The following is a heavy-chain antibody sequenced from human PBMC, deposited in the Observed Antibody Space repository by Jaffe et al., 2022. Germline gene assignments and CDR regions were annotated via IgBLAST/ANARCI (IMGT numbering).Heavy chain of an antibody. CDR3: AKSYCSSTSCLPGDYYYYYYMDV. Sequence: EVQLVESGGGLVQPGGSLRLSCAASGFTFSSYWMHWVRQAPGKGLVWVSRINSDGSSTSYADSVKGRFTISRDNAKNTLYLQMNSLRAEDTAVYYCAKSYCSSTSCLPGDYYYYYYMDVWGKGTTVTVSS. V-gene: IGHV3-74*01. CDR1: GFTFSSYW. D-gene: IGHD2-2*01. CDR2: INSDGSST. J-gene: IGHJ6*03.